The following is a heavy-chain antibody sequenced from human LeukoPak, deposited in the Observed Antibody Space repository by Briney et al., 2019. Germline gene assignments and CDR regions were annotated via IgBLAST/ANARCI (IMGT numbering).Heavy chain of an antibody. D-gene: IGHD3-9*01. CDR2: TRNKVNAYST. CDR1: GFILSDHY. Sequence: GGSLRLSCAGSGFILSDHYMDWVRQAPGKGPEWVGQTRNKVNAYSTEYAATVKGRFTISRDESKSSMFLQMSSLRVEDTAVYYCAKGGILTGYLDYWGQGTLVPVSS. V-gene: IGHV3-72*01. J-gene: IGHJ4*02. CDR3: AKGGILTGYLDY.